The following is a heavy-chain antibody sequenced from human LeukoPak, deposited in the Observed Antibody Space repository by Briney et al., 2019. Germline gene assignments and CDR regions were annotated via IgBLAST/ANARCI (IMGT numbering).Heavy chain of an antibody. V-gene: IGHV1-46*01. D-gene: IGHD2-15*01. J-gene: IGHJ4*02. Sequence: ASVKVSFKASGYTFTSYYMHWVRQAPGQGLEWMGIINPSGGSTSYAQKFQGRVTMTRDTSTSTVYMELSSLRSEDTAVYYCARAWSHVLVAGYWGQGTLVTVSS. CDR3: ARAWSHVLVAGY. CDR2: INPSGGST. CDR1: GYTFTSYY.